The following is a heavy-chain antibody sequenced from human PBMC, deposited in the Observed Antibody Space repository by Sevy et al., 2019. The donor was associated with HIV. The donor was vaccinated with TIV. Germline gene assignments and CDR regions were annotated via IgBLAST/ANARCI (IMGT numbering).Heavy chain of an antibody. D-gene: IGHD3-9*01. CDR1: GFTFSSYG. V-gene: IGHV3-33*01. Sequence: GGSLRLSCAASGFTFSSYGMHWVRQAPGKGLEWVAVIWYDGSNKYYADSVKGRFTISRDNSKNTLYLQMNSLRAEDTAAYYCARDWRTWLTGYYFDYWGQGTLVTVSS. CDR2: IWYDGSNK. CDR3: ARDWRTWLTGYYFDY. J-gene: IGHJ4*02.